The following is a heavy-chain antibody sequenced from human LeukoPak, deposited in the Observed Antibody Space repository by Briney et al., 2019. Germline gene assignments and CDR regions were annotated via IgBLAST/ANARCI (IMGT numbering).Heavy chain of an antibody. V-gene: IGHV4-59*01. J-gene: IGHJ6*04. CDR3: ARTPRTPYYGMDV. CDR2: IHYSGST. D-gene: IGHD2-15*01. Sequence: KPSETLSLTCTVSGGSISSYYWSWIRQPPGKGLEWIGYIHYSGSTNYNPSLKSRVTISVDTSKNQFSLKLSSVTAADTAVYYCARTPRTPYYGMDVWGKGTTVTVSS. CDR1: GGSISSYY.